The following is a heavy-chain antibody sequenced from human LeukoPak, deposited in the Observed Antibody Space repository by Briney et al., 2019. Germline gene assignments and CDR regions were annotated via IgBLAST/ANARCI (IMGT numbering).Heavy chain of an antibody. CDR1: GFTFSSYG. CDR2: IWYDGSNK. J-gene: IGHJ4*02. D-gene: IGHD1-26*01. V-gene: IGHV3-33*06. Sequence: QSGRSLRLSCAASGFTFSSYGMHWFRQAPGKGLEWVAVIWYDGSNKYYADSVKGRFTISRDNSKNTVDLQMSSLRAEDTAVYYCVKRSGLYFDYWGQGTLVTVSS. CDR3: VKRSGLYFDY.